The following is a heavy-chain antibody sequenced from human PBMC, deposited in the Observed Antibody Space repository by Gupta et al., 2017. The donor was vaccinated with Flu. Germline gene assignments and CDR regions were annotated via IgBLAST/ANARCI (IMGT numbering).Heavy chain of an antibody. CDR2: VYSSGGT. CDR1: GGSIKSASYY. D-gene: IGHD2-21*01. V-gene: IGHV4-61*02. CDR3: ARVVVEVPRTDYIDY. J-gene: IGHJ4*02. Sequence: QVQLQESGPGLVKPSETLSLTCTVSGGSIKSASYYWSWVRQPAGKGLGWIGRVYSSGGTNYNPSLRSRVAISVDTSKNQFSLRLSSVTAADTAVYYCARVVVEVPRTDYIDYWGQGTLVTVAS.